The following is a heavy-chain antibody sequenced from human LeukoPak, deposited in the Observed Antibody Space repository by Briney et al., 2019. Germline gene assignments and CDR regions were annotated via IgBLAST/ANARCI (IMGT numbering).Heavy chain of an antibody. Sequence: SETLSLTCTVSGGSISSYYWSWIRQPPGKGLEWIGEINHSGSTNYNPSLKSRVTISVDTSKNQFSLKLSSVTAADTAVYYCANLAAAGIDYWGQGTLVTVSS. V-gene: IGHV4-34*01. CDR1: GGSISSYY. CDR3: ANLAAAGIDY. J-gene: IGHJ4*02. D-gene: IGHD6-13*01. CDR2: INHSGST.